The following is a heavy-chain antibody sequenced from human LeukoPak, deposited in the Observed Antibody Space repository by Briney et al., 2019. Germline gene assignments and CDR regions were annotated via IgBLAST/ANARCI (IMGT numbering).Heavy chain of an antibody. D-gene: IGHD1-1*01. J-gene: IGHJ2*01. V-gene: IGHV3-15*01. CDR3: TTETNWYFDL. CDR2: IKSKTDGGTT. CDR1: GFTFTNAW. Sequence: TGGSLRLSCAASGFTFTNAWMRWVRQAPGKGLEWIGRIKSKTDGGTTDYAAPVKGRFTISRDDSENTLYLQMNSLKTEDTAVYFCTTETNWYFDLWGRGTLVTVS.